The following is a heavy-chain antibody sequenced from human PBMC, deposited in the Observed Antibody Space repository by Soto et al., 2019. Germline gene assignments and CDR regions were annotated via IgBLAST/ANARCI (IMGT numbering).Heavy chain of an antibody. CDR1: GFTFSSYA. D-gene: IGHD3-3*01. CDR3: ARDLEGISGSSAFDI. J-gene: IGHJ3*02. CDR2: ISYDGSNK. V-gene: IGHV3-30-3*01. Sequence: GGSLRLSCAASGFTFSSYAMHWVRQAPGKGLEWVAVISYDGSNKYYADSVKGRFTISRDNSKNTLYLQMNSLRAEDTAVYYCARDLEGISGSSAFDIWGQGTMVTVSS.